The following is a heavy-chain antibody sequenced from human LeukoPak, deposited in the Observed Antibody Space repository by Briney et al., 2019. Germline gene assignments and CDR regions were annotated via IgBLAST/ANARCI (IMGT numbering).Heavy chain of an antibody. CDR3: ARHPDLED. CDR1: GGSISTSGVF. J-gene: IGHJ4*02. CDR2: INYSGTT. D-gene: IGHD3-3*01. Sequence: SETLSLTCTVSGGSISTSGVFWGWIRQPPGKGLEWIGSINYSGTTYYNPSLKSRVTISVDTSKNQFSLKLTSIPAADTAVYYCARHPDLEDWGQGTLVTVSS. V-gene: IGHV4-39*01.